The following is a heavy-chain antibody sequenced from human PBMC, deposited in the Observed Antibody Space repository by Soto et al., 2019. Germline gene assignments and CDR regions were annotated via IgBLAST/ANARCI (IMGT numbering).Heavy chain of an antibody. Sequence: SETLSLTCTVSGGSINGGQYYRSWIRQPPGKGLEWIGYIYYSGTTYYNPSLKSRVTISVDTSKNQFSLKLNSMTAADTAVYFCARERPPQDYFEISGYLDSWGQGVLVTVSS. D-gene: IGHD2-15*01. CDR2: IYYSGTT. V-gene: IGHV4-30-4*01. CDR1: GGSINGGQYY. J-gene: IGHJ4*02. CDR3: ARERPPQDYFEISGYLDS.